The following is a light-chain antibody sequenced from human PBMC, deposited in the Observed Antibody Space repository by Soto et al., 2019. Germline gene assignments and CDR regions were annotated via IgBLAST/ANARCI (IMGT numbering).Light chain of an antibody. J-gene: IGKJ1*01. CDR3: QQYGGSPRT. CDR1: QSVSNNY. CDR2: GAS. Sequence: EIVLTQSPGPLSLSPGERATLSCTSSQSVSNNYLAWYQQKPGQAPRLLIYGASNRATGIPDRFSGSGSGTDCTLTISRLEPEDFAVYYCQQYGGSPRTLGQGTKVDI. V-gene: IGKV3-20*01.